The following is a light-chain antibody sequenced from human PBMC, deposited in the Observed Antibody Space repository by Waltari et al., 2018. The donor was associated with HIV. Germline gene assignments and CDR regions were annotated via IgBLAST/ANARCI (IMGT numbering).Light chain of an antibody. J-gene: IGLJ3*02. CDR3: AAWDDSLSGLV. CDR1: SPNIGSNS. CDR2: RNN. Sequence: QSVLTQPPSASGTPGQRVTISCSGSSPNIGSNSVYWYQQLPGPAPKLLIYRNNQRPSGVPDRFSGSKSGTSASLAISGLRSEDETNYYCAAWDDSLSGLVFGGGTKLTVL. V-gene: IGLV1-47*01.